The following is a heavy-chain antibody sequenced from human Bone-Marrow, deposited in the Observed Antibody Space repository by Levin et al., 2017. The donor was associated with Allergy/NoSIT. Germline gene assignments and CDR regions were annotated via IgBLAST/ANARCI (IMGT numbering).Heavy chain of an antibody. CDR2: ITSSGTI. D-gene: IGHD6-19*01. V-gene: IGHV3-69-1*01. Sequence: GGSLRLSCATSGFTFSAYHMNWVRQAPGKGLEWLSYITSSGTIHYVDSVKGRFTISRDNGNNSLFLQMNSLRAEDTAVYYCARRGMVAGTMDYWGQGTLVTVSS. CDR3: ARRGMVAGTMDY. CDR1: GFTFSAYH. J-gene: IGHJ4*02.